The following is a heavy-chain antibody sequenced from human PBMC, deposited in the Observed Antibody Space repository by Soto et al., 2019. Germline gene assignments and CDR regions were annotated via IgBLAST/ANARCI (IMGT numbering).Heavy chain of an antibody. J-gene: IGHJ5*02. CDR3: AHSSDSSSSCWFDP. V-gene: IGHV2-5*02. CDR1: GFSLSTSGVG. Sequence: QITLKESGPTLVKPTQTLTLTCTFSGFSLSTSGVGVGWIRQPPGKALEWLALIYWDDDKWYSPSLKSRLAITKDTSKNQVVLTMTTMDPVDTATYYCAHSSDSSSSCWFDPWGQGTLVTVSS. D-gene: IGHD6-6*01. CDR2: IYWDDDK.